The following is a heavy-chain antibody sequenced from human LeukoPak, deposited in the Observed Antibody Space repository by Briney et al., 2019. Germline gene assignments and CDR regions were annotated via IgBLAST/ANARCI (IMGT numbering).Heavy chain of an antibody. V-gene: IGHV4-31*03. Sequence: PSETLSLTCTVSGGSISSGGYYWSWIRQHPGKGLEWIGYIHYSGSTYYNPSLNSRVTISVDRSANHFSLKVSSVTDADTAVYYCARDAIDSNYFDFWGQGTLVTVSS. D-gene: IGHD4-11*01. CDR3: ARDAIDSNYFDF. CDR1: GGSISSGGYY. CDR2: IHYSGST. J-gene: IGHJ4*02.